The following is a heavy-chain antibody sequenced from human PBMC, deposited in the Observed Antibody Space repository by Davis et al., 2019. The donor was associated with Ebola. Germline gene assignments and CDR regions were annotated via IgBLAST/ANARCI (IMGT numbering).Heavy chain of an antibody. CDR1: GGSISGSY. CDR3: ARDPFFRSGSFDAFDI. V-gene: IGHV4-59*12. D-gene: IGHD3-3*01. Sequence: MPSETLSLTCTVSGGSISGSYWGWVRQPPGKRLEWIGNIYFNGNTYYNPSLRSRVLISVDTSRNQFSLKLNSVTAADTAVYYCARDPFFRSGSFDAFDIWGQGTMVTVSS. J-gene: IGHJ3*02. CDR2: IYFNGNT.